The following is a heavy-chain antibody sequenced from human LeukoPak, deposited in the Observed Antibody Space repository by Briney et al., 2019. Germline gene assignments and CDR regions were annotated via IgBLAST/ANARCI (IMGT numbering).Heavy chain of an antibody. J-gene: IGHJ4*02. CDR1: GFSFSSHA. Sequence: GGSLRLSCAASGFSFSSHAMNWVRLAPGKGLEWVSFISSDGRDIFYSDSVRGRFTISRDNAKNSLSLQMNSLRAEDTAVYYCAKDRWGYDSSGYYFPYFDYWGQGTLVTVSS. D-gene: IGHD3-22*01. CDR3: AKDRWGYDSSGYYFPYFDY. V-gene: IGHV3-21*04. CDR2: ISSDGRDI.